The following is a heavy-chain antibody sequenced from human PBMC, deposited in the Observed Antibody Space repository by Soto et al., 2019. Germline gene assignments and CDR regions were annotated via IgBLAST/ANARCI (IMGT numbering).Heavy chain of an antibody. D-gene: IGHD2-8*01. J-gene: IGHJ6*02. V-gene: IGHV3-30-3*01. CDR2: ISYDGSNK. CDR1: GFTFSSYA. Sequence: GGSLRLSCAASGFTFSSYAMHWVRQAPGKGLEWVAVISYDGSNKYYADSVKGRFTISRDNSKNTLYLQMNSLRAEDTAVYCCARAVLMLDYYYYGMDVWGQGTTVTVSS. CDR3: ARAVLMLDYYYYGMDV.